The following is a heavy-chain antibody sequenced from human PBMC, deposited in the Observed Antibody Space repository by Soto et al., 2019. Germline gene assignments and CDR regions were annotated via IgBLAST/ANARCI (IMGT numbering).Heavy chain of an antibody. Sequence: GGSLRLSCAASGFTVSTSQMTWVRQAPGKGLEWVSVISYDGSNKYYADSVKGRFTISRDNSKNTLYLQMNSLRAEDTAVYYCAKGGRQWLVTSDFNYWGQGALVTVSS. D-gene: IGHD6-19*01. CDR2: ISYDGSNK. J-gene: IGHJ4*02. V-gene: IGHV3-30-3*01. CDR1: GFTVSTSQ. CDR3: AKGGRQWLVTSDFNY.